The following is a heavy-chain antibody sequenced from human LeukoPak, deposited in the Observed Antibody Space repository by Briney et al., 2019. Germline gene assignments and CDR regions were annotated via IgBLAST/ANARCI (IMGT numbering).Heavy chain of an antibody. Sequence: ASVKVSCKASGYTFTSYDINWVRQATGQGLEWMGWMNPNSGNTGYAQKFQGRVTMTRDTSISTAYMELSRLRSDDTAVYYCARDIAVAGTRVFDYWGQGTLVTVSS. D-gene: IGHD6-19*01. CDR3: ARDIAVAGTRVFDY. CDR1: GYTFTSYD. V-gene: IGHV1-8*01. CDR2: MNPNSGNT. J-gene: IGHJ4*02.